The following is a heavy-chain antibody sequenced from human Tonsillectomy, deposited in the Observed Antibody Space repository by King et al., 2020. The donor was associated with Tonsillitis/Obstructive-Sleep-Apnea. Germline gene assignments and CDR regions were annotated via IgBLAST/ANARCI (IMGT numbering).Heavy chain of an antibody. V-gene: IGHV3-64D*06. CDR3: VKDSGGHTGGYMDV. J-gene: IGHJ6*03. CDR2: ISSIGCGT. CDR1: GFTFRSYA. Sequence: VQLVESGGGLVQPGGSLRLSCSASGFTFRSYAMHWFRQAPGKGLENVSAISSIGCGTYYADSVKGRFTISRDNSKNTLYLQMSSLGAEDTAVYYCVKDSGGHTGGYMDVWGKGTTVTVSS. D-gene: IGHD3-10*01.